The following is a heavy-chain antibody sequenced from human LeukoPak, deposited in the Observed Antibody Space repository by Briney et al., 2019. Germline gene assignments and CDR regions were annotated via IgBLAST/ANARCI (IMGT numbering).Heavy chain of an antibody. CDR2: INHSGST. D-gene: IGHD3-22*01. V-gene: IGHV4-34*01. CDR1: GGSISSYY. CDR3: ARESGYYDSSGYFVLVGFDY. J-gene: IGHJ4*02. Sequence: SETLSLTCTVSGGSISSYYWSWIRQPPGKGLEWIGEINHSGSTNYNPSLKSRVTISVDTSKNQFSLKLSSVTAADTAVYYCARESGYYDSSGYFVLVGFDYWGQGTLVTVSS.